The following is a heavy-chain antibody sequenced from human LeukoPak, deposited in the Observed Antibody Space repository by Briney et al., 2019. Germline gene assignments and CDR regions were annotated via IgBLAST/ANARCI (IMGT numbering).Heavy chain of an antibody. D-gene: IGHD1-26*01. CDR1: GFTFSSYW. V-gene: IGHV3-7*01. CDR2: IKQDGSGK. CDR3: ARDSEKWELPPLGYFDY. J-gene: IGHJ4*02. Sequence: PGGSLRLSCVASGFTFSSYWMSWVRQAPGRGLEWVANIKQDGSGKYYVDSMKGRFTISRDNAKSSLFLQMNSLRAEDTAVYYCARDSEKWELPPLGYFDYWGQGTLVTVSS.